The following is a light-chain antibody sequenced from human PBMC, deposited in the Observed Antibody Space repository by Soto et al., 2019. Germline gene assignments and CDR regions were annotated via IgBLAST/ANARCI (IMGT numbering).Light chain of an antibody. CDR2: GAS. J-gene: IGKJ1*01. CDR3: QQYGTSPWT. Sequence: EIVLTQSPGTLSLSPGERATLSCRASQSVSSSYLAWYQQKPGQAPRLLIYGASSRATAIPDRFSGSGSGTDFTLTISGLEPEDSALYYCQQYGTSPWTFGQGTKVEIK. CDR1: QSVSSSY. V-gene: IGKV3-20*01.